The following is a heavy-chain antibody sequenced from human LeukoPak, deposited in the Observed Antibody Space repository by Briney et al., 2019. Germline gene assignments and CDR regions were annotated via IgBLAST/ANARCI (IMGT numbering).Heavy chain of an antibody. V-gene: IGHV1-2*06. J-gene: IGHJ4*02. CDR2: INPNSGGT. CDR3: ARPGPLRGIGMSVNDY. CDR1: GYTFTSYY. Sequence: ASVKVSCKASGYTFTSYYMHWVRQAPGQGLEWMGRINPNSGGTNYAQKFQGRVTMTRDTSISTAYMELSRLRSDDTAVYYCARPGPLRGIGMSVNDYWGQGTLVTVSS. D-gene: IGHD1-26*01.